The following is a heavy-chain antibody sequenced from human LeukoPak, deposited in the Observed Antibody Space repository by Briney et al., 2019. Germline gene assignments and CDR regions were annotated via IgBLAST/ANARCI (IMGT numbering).Heavy chain of an antibody. CDR3: ARDPRSKGGDWGDFDY. CDR1: GFTFSDVW. J-gene: IGHJ4*02. D-gene: IGHD2-21*02. CDR2: IKEDGSEK. Sequence: GGSLRLSCAASGFTFSDVWMTWVRQAPGKGLEWVANIKEDGSEKYYVDSVKGRFTISRDNAKNSLNLQITSLRADDTAVYYCARDPRSKGGDWGDFDYWGQGTLVTVSS. V-gene: IGHV3-7*01.